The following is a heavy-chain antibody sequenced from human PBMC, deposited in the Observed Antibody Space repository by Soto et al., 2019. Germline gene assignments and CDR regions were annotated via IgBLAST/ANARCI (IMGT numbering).Heavy chain of an antibody. V-gene: IGHV1-69*01. J-gene: IGHJ4*02. CDR2: IIPIFGTA. CDR1: GGTFSSYA. Sequence: QVQLVQSGAEVKKPGSSVKVSCTASGGTFSSYAISWVRQAPGQGLEWMGGIIPIFGTANYAQKFQGRVTITADESTTPAYIERRSLTAEATAVYYCARAGSGWYGRYYFDFWGQGTLVTVSS. D-gene: IGHD6-19*01. CDR3: ARAGSGWYGRYYFDF.